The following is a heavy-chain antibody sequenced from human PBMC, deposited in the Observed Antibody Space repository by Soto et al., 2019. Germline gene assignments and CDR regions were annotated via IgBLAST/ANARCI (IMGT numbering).Heavy chain of an antibody. Sequence: QVQLVQSGAEVKKPGASVKVSCKASGYTFTIYGVSWVRQAPGQGLEWMGWISGYNGNTNYAQKLQGRVTMTTDTSTSTAYMELRSLRSDDTAVYYCARAGKYYYGSGSPYYYGMDVWGQGITVTVSS. CDR2: ISGYNGNT. CDR1: GYTFTIYG. J-gene: IGHJ6*02. D-gene: IGHD3-10*01. V-gene: IGHV1-18*04. CDR3: ARAGKYYYGSGSPYYYGMDV.